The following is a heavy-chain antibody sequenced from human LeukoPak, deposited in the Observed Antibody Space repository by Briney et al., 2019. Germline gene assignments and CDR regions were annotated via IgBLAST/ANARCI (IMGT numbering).Heavy chain of an antibody. CDR2: IYYSGST. CDR3: ARYGYRYAGNWFDP. V-gene: IGHV4-59*01. CDR1: GGSISTYY. Sequence: SETLSLTCTVSGGSISTYYWNWIRQSPGKGLEWIGYIYYSGSTNYNPSLKSRATISVDTSKNQFSLKLSSVTAADTAVYYCARYGYRYAGNWFDPWGQGTLVTVSS. J-gene: IGHJ5*02. D-gene: IGHD5-12*01.